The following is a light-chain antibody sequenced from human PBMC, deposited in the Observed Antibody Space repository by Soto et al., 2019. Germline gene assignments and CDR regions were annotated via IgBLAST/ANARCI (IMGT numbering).Light chain of an antibody. V-gene: IGKV3D-20*01. CDR3: QQYGTSPRGT. Sequence: EVVLTQSPATLSLSRGERATLSCGASQTVHSNYLAWYQHKPGLAPRLLIYDASSRATGIPDRFRGSGSGTDFTLTISRLEPEDFAVYYCQQYGTSPRGTFGGGTKVEIK. CDR1: QTVHSNY. CDR2: DAS. J-gene: IGKJ4*01.